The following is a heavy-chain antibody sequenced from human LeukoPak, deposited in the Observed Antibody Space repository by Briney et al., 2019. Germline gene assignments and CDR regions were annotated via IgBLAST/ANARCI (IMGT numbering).Heavy chain of an antibody. J-gene: IGHJ6*02. Sequence: ASVKLSCKSSGYTFTAHDINWVRQATGQGLEWMGWMNPNSGDTGFGQNFKGRVTMTRDTSTSTAYMELSSLRSEDTAVYYCARGFDVLTGHSYAYYYYYGLDIRGQGATVIVSS. CDR2: MNPNSGDT. CDR1: GYTFTAHD. D-gene: IGHD3-9*01. CDR3: ARGFDVLTGHSYAYYYYYGLDI. V-gene: IGHV1-8*01.